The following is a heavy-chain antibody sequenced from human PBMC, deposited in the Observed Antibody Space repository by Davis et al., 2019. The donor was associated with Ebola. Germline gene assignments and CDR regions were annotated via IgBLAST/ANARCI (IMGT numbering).Heavy chain of an antibody. CDR3: ARHFGVSGIDP. CDR1: GGSFSGYY. V-gene: IGHV4-34*01. J-gene: IGHJ5*02. D-gene: IGHD3-10*01. CDR2: INHSGST. Sequence: SETLSLTCAVYGGSFSGYYWSWIRQPPGKGLEWIGEINHSGSTNYNPSLKSRVTISVDTSKNQFSLKLSSVTAADTAVYYCARHFGVSGIDPWGQGTLVTVSS.